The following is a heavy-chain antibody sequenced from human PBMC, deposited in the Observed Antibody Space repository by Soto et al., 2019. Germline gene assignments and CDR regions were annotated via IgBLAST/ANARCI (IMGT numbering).Heavy chain of an antibody. J-gene: IGHJ2*01. Sequence: QVQLVESGGGVVQPGRSLRLSCAASGFTFSSYAMHWVRQAPGKGLEWVRVISYDGSNKYYADSVKGRFTISRDNSKNTLYLRMNSLRAEDTAVYYCARGIRAVAGTSWYFDLWGRGTLVTVSS. V-gene: IGHV3-30-3*01. CDR2: ISYDGSNK. CDR3: ARGIRAVAGTSWYFDL. CDR1: GFTFSSYA. D-gene: IGHD6-19*01.